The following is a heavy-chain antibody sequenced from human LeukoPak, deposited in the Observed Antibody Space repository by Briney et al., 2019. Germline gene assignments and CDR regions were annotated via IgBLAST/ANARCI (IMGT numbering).Heavy chain of an antibody. V-gene: IGHV3-74*01. CDR1: GFTFSSYV. Sequence: GGSLRLSCAAAGFTFSSYVMHWVRRTPGKGLVWVSRISHDGFISYADSVKGRFTISRDNAKNTLILQMNSLRAEDTAVYYCARDWVYKIDYWGRGTLVTVSS. D-gene: IGHD5-24*01. CDR3: ARDWVYKIDY. CDR2: ISHDGFI. J-gene: IGHJ4*02.